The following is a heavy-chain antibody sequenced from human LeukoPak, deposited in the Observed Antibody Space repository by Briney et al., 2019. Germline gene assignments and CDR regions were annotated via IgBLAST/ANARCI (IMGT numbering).Heavy chain of an antibody. Sequence: GGSLRLSCAASGFTVSTSYMSWVRQAPGKGLEWVSLIYSGGSTYYPDSVRGRFTISRDNSQNTLHLQMNSLRAEDTAVYYCARDRRDSGSYYRSYYYYGMDVWGQGTTVTVSS. CDR3: ARDRRDSGSYYRSYYYYGMDV. CDR2: IYSGGST. CDR1: GFTVSTSY. J-gene: IGHJ6*02. D-gene: IGHD1-26*01. V-gene: IGHV3-66*01.